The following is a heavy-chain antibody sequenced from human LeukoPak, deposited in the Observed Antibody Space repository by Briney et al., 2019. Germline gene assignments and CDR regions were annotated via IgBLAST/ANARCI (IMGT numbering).Heavy chain of an antibody. D-gene: IGHD1-26*01. CDR3: ARAWSGATTWFDY. Sequence: KPSETLSLTCTVSGGSISSSSYYWGWIRQPPGKGLEWIGSIYYSGSTYYNPSLKSRVTISVDTSKNRFSLKLSSVTAADTAVYYCARAWSGATTWFDYWGQGTLVTVSS. CDR1: GGSISSSSYY. V-gene: IGHV4-39*07. CDR2: IYYSGST. J-gene: IGHJ4*02.